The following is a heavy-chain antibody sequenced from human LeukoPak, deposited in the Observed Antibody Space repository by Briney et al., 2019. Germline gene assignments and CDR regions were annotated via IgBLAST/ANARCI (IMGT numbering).Heavy chain of an antibody. CDR1: GYSISSGYY. V-gene: IGHV4-38-2*02. CDR3: ARGPPPDFDY. J-gene: IGHJ4*02. Sequence: SETLSLTCTVSGYSISSGYYWGWIRQPPGKGLEWIGSIYHSGSAYYNPSLKSRLTLSVDTSKNQFSLKLSSVTATDTAVYYCARGPPPDFDYWGRETLVTVSS. CDR2: IYHSGSA.